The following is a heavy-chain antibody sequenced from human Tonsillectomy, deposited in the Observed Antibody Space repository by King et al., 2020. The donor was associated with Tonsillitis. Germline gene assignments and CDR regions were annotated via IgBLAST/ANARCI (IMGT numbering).Heavy chain of an antibody. D-gene: IGHD2-15*01. V-gene: IGHV3-48*03. CDR2: ISVGGSTI. J-gene: IGHJ6*03. CDR1: GFTFSSYE. CDR3: ARVAATPYYYYMDV. Sequence: VQLVESGGGLVQPGGSLRLSCAASGFTFSSYEMNWVRQAPGKGLEWVSYISVGGSTIYYADSVRGRFTISRDNAKHSLYLQMNSLRAEDTVAYYCARVAATPYYYYMDVWGKGTTVTVSS.